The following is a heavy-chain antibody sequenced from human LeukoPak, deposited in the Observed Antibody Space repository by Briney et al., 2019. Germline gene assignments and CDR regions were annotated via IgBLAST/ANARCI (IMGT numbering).Heavy chain of an antibody. CDR1: GFTFSSYS. V-gene: IGHV3-48*01. CDR3: ARDRRGYSSSWYFDY. J-gene: IGHJ4*02. Sequence: GGSLRLSCAASGFTFSSYSMNWVRQAPGKGLEWVSYISSGSSTIYYADSVKGRFTISRDNAKNSLYLQMNSLRAEDTAVYYCARDRRGYSSSWYFDYWGQGTLVTVSS. D-gene: IGHD6-13*01. CDR2: ISSGSSTI.